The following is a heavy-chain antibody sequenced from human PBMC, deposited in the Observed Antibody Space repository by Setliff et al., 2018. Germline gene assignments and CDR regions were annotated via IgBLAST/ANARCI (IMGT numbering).Heavy chain of an antibody. Sequence: SETLSLTCAVSGGSISSSSYYWGWIRQPPGKGLEWIGSIYYSGSTYYNPSLKSRVTISVDTSKNQFSLKLSSVTAADTAVYYCARTLYDYDILTGPGYYFDYWGQGTLVTVSS. CDR2: IYYSGST. J-gene: IGHJ4*02. CDR3: ARTLYDYDILTGPGYYFDY. D-gene: IGHD3-9*01. V-gene: IGHV4-39*07. CDR1: GGSISSSSYY.